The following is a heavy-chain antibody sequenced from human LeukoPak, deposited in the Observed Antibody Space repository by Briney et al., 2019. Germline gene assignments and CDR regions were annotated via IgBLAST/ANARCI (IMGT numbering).Heavy chain of an antibody. CDR2: IYYSGST. V-gene: IGHV4-59*01. Sequence: SETLSLTCTVSGDSISTYYWSWIRQPPGKGPEWIGYIYYSGSTNYNPSLKSRVTIPVDTSKNQFSLKLISVTAADTAVYYCARDDSGSYHQLGVWGQGTTVTVSS. J-gene: IGHJ6*02. CDR1: GDSISTYY. D-gene: IGHD1-26*01. CDR3: ARDDSGSYHQLGV.